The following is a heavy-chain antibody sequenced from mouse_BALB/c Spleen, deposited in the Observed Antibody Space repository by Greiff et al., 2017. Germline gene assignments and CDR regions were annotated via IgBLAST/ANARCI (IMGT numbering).Heavy chain of an antibody. Sequence: EVMLVESGGGLVKPGGSLKLSCAASGFAFSSYDMSWVRQTPEKRLEWVAYISSGGGSTYYPDTVKGRFTISRDNAKNTLYLQMSSLKSEDTAMYYCARRGLYDAMDYWGQGTSVTVSS. CDR3: ARRGLYDAMDY. J-gene: IGHJ4*01. V-gene: IGHV5-12-1*01. D-gene: IGHD3-1*01. CDR2: ISSGGGST. CDR1: GFAFSSYD.